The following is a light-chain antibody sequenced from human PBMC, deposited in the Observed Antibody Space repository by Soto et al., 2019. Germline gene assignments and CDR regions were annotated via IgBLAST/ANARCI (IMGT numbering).Light chain of an antibody. V-gene: IGKV3-20*01. CDR3: QQYGSSKIP. CDR2: GAS. J-gene: IGKJ1*01. Sequence: ELLFKQTPRRQSSPPGEGVTLSSRASQSVTVNSLAWYQQKPGQAPRLLIYGASSRATGIPDRFSGSGSGTDFTLTISRREPEDFAMYNCQQYGSSKIPFGQGTKV. CDR1: QSVTVNS.